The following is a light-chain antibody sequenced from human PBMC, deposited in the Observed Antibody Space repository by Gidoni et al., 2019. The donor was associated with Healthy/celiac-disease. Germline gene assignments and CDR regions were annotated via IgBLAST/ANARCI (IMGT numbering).Light chain of an antibody. CDR2: DAS. J-gene: IGKJ3*01. CDR3: QQRSNWPPT. V-gene: IGKV3-11*01. Sequence: IVLTQSPATLSLSPGERPTLSRRASQSVSSYFAWYQQKPGQAPRLLIYDASNRATGIPARFSGSGSGTDFTLTISSLEPEDFAVYYCQQRSNWPPTFGPGTKVDIK. CDR1: QSVSSY.